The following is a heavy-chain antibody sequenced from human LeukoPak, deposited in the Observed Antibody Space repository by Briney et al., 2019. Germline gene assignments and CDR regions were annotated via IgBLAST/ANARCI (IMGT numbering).Heavy chain of an antibody. CDR2: FDPEDGET. CDR1: GYTLTELS. Sequence: ASVKVSCKVSGYTLTELSMHWVRQAPGKGLEWMGGFDPEDGETIYAQKFQGRVTMTEDTSTDTAYMERSSLRSEDTAVYYCATKPYSITMVRGVPPGDYYGMDVWGQGTTVTVSS. CDR3: ATKPYSITMVRGVPPGDYYGMDV. J-gene: IGHJ6*02. V-gene: IGHV1-24*01. D-gene: IGHD3-10*01.